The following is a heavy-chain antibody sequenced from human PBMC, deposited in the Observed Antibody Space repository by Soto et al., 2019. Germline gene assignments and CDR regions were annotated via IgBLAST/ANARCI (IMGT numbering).Heavy chain of an antibody. CDR2: ISAYNGNT. V-gene: IGHV1-18*04. CDR3: ARDTPLSQVGATAFDY. J-gene: IGHJ4*02. D-gene: IGHD1-26*01. Sequence: GASVKVSCKASGYTFTSYGISWVRQAPGQGLEWMGWISAYNGNTNYAQKLQGRVTMTTDTSTSTAYMELRSLRSDDTAVYYCARDTPLSQVGATAFDYWGQGTLVTVSS. CDR1: GYTFTSYG.